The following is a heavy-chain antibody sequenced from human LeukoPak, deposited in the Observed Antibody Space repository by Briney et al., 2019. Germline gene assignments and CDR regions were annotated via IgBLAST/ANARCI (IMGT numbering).Heavy chain of an antibody. CDR3: ARDRGPDCSGGSCWDY. V-gene: IGHV4-59*01. D-gene: IGHD2-15*01. J-gene: IGHJ4*02. Sequence: SETLSLTCTVSGGSISNYYWSWIRQPPGKGLEWIGYISYSGTTNYNPSLKSRVTISVDTSKNQFSLKLSSVTAADTAVYYCARDRGPDCSGGSCWDYWGQGTQVTVSS. CDR2: ISYSGTT. CDR1: GGSISNYY.